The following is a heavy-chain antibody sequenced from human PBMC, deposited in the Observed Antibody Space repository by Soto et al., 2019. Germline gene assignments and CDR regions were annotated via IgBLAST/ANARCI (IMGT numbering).Heavy chain of an antibody. V-gene: IGHV1-46*01. CDR1: GYTFTSYY. CDR3: ARDRGGSGSYYYFDY. Sequence: QVQLVQSGAEGKKPGASVKVSCKASGYTFTSYYMHWVRQAPGQGLEWMGIINPSGGSTSYAQKFQGRVTMTRDTSTSTVYMELSSLRSEDTAVYYCARDRGGSGSYYYFDYWGQGTLVTVSS. J-gene: IGHJ4*02. D-gene: IGHD1-26*01. CDR2: INPSGGST.